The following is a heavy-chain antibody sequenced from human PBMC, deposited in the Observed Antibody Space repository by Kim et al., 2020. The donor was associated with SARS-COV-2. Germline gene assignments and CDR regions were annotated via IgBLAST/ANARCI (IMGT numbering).Heavy chain of an antibody. V-gene: IGHV5-10-1*01. CDR3: AEGHRHYCMDV. Sequence: GESLKISCKVSGNNFTSYWITWVRQMPGKGLEWMGRIDPNDSYTNYSPSFQGHVTISADKSIDTAYLQWNSLKAWDTAMYFCAEGHRHYCMDVWGQGTTVTVSS. J-gene: IGHJ6*02. CDR1: GNNFTSYW. CDR2: IDPNDSYT. D-gene: IGHD3-10*01.